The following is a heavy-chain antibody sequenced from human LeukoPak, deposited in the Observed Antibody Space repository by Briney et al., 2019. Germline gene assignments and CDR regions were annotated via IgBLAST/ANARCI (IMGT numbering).Heavy chain of an antibody. CDR3: AKDLSGVGYYYDSSGSDYFDY. D-gene: IGHD3-22*01. Sequence: GGSLRLSCAASGFTFSSYAMSWVRQAPGKGLEWVSAISGSGVSTYYADSVKGRFTISRDNSKNKLYLQMNSLRAEDTAVYYCAKDLSGVGYYYDSSGSDYFDYGGQGTLVTVSS. CDR2: ISGSGVST. J-gene: IGHJ4*02. CDR1: GFTFSSYA. V-gene: IGHV3-23*01.